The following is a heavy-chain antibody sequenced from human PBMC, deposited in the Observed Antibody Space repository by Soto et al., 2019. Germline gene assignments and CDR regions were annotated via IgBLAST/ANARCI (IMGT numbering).Heavy chain of an antibody. CDR1: GFTVSTEY. CDR2: IYSGGST. Sequence: EVQLVESGGWLVQPGGSLRLSCAASGFTVSTEYMSWVRQAPGKGLEWVSVIYSGGSTFYADSVRGRFTISRDNSKNTVNLQMNSLRPEDTAVYYCARDPWAADYWGQGTLVPVSS. V-gene: IGHV3-66*01. J-gene: IGHJ4*02. CDR3: ARDPWAADY. D-gene: IGHD3-16*01.